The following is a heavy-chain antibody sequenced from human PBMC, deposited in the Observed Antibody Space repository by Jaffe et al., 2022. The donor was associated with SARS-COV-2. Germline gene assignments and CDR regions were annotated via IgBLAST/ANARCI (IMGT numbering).Heavy chain of an antibody. J-gene: IGHJ4*02. CDR3: ARADCSGGSCYSSY. CDR2: IKQDGSEK. D-gene: IGHD2-15*01. CDR1: GFTFSSYW. V-gene: IGHV3-7*03. Sequence: EVQLVESGGGLVQPGGSLRLSCAASGFTFSSYWMSWVRQAPGKGLEWVANIKQDGSEKYYVDSVKGRFTISRDNAKNSLYLQMNSLRAEDTAVYYCARADCSGGSCYSSYWGQGTLVTVSS.